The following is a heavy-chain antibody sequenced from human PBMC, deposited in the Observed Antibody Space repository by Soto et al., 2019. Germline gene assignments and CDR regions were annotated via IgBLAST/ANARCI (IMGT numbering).Heavy chain of an antibody. CDR2: IYFNGNT. J-gene: IGHJ4*02. CDR3: ARQGTY. Sequence: QLQLQESGPGLVKPSETLSLTCNVSGVCISDTSYYWGWIRQPPGQGPEWIGTIYFNGNTFYNPSLKSRLTISVDTSKNQISLGLTYVTAADTAVYYCARQGTYWGQGTLVAVSS. D-gene: IGHD3-10*01. CDR1: GVCISDTSYY. V-gene: IGHV4-39*01.